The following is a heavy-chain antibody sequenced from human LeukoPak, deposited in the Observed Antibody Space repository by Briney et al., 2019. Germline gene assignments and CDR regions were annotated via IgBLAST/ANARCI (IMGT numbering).Heavy chain of an antibody. CDR2: IWSDGTEK. CDR3: AKDAQRGFDYSNSLEY. Sequence: GRSLRLSCAASGFTYSHFGMHWVRQAPGKGLEWAAVIWSDGTEKYYGDAVKGRFTISRDNSRNTLYLQMNSLRDDDTAVYYCAKDAQRGFDYSNSLEYWGQGTPVTVSS. J-gene: IGHJ4*02. D-gene: IGHD4-11*01. V-gene: IGHV3-33*06. CDR1: GFTYSHFG.